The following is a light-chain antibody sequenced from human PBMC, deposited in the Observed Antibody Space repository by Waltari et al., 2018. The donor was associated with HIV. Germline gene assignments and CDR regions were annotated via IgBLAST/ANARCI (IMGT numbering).Light chain of an antibody. CDR3: QQFYYWPRT. CDR2: GVS. CDR1: ESVGSF. Sequence: EIVMTQSPVALSVSPGDRVTLSCRASESVGSFVAWSQQRPGQGPSLLMYGVSTRASGVSARFTGSGSGTEVNLTITSLQSDDSAIYFCQQFYYWPRTFGQGTKVEVK. V-gene: IGKV3-15*01. J-gene: IGKJ1*01.